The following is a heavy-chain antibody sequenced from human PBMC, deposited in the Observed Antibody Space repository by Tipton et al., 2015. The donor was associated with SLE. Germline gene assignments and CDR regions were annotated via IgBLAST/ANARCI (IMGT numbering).Heavy chain of an antibody. J-gene: IGHJ6*03. CDR2: IYYSGST. D-gene: IGHD3-22*01. V-gene: IGHV4-39*07. CDR1: GGSISSSSYY. CDR3: ARGGLDSSGYYYYMDV. Sequence: TLSLTCTVSGGSISSSSYYWGWIRQPPGKGLEWFGSIYYSGSTYYTPSLKSRVTISVDTSKNQFSLKLTSVTAADTAVYYCARGGLDSSGYYYYMDVWGQGTTVTVSS.